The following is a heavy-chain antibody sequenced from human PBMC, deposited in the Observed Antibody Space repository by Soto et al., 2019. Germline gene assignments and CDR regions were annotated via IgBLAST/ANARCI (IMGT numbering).Heavy chain of an antibody. CDR1: GGSIDSYY. CDR2: IYYSGTT. D-gene: IGHD3-9*01. CDR3: ARYVNPYDTAVWFDP. V-gene: IGHV4-59*01. J-gene: IGHJ5*02. Sequence: SETLSLTCTVSGGSIDSYYWTWIRQPPGKGLEWIGCIYYSGTTNYNSSLKSRVTISLDTSKNQFSLRLRSVTAADTAVYYCARYVNPYDTAVWFDPWGQGTLVTVSS.